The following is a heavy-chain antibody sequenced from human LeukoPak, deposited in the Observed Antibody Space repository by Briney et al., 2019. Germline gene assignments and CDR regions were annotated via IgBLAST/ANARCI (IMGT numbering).Heavy chain of an antibody. CDR3: ASMVRDEWFDP. V-gene: IGHV4-34*01. D-gene: IGHD3-10*01. CDR2: INHSGST. J-gene: IGHJ5*02. Sequence: SETLSLTCAVYGGSFSGYYWSWIRQPPGKGLEWIGEINHSGSTNYNPSLKSRVTISVDASKNQFSLKLSSVTAADTAVYYCASMVRDEWFDPWGQGTQVTVSS. CDR1: GGSFSGYY.